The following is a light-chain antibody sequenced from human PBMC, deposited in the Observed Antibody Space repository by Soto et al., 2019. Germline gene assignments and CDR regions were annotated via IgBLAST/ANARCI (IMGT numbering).Light chain of an antibody. CDR2: EVS. Sequence: QSALTQPASVSGSPGQSLTLSCTGTNSDVGGYNYVSWYQQHSGKAPKLMIYEVSHRPSGVSSRFSGSKSGNTASLTISGLQPEDEADYYCTSFTSSNTLVFGTGTKLTVL. V-gene: IGLV2-14*01. CDR3: TSFTSSNTLV. CDR1: NSDVGGYNY. J-gene: IGLJ1*01.